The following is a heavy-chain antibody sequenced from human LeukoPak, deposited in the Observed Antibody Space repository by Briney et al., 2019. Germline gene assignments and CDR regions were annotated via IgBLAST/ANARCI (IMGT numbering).Heavy chain of an antibody. J-gene: IGHJ4*02. CDR3: ATEVVEMATIGYFDY. CDR2: IYYSGST. Sequence: SSETLSLTCTVSGGSISSYYWSWIRQPPGKGLEWIGYIYYSGSTYYNPSLKSRVTISVDTSKNQFSLKLSSVTAADTAVYYCATEVVEMATIGYFDYWGQGTLVTVSS. V-gene: IGHV4-59*06. CDR1: GGSISSYY. D-gene: IGHD5-12*01.